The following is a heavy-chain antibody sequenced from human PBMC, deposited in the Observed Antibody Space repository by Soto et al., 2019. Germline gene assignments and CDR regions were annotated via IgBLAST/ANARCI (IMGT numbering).Heavy chain of an antibody. V-gene: IGHV3-74*01. CDR2: INSEGSSV. CDR3: VRDQSVAGPTTLFDP. J-gene: IGHJ5*02. D-gene: IGHD6-19*01. Sequence: GGSLSLSCAASGVPLSNYWMHWVRQPPGKGLVWVSRINSEGSSVVYADSVKGRFTVSRDNAKNTLYLQMNNLRAEDTAVYYCVRDQSVAGPTTLFDPWGQGVLVTVSS. CDR1: GVPLSNYW.